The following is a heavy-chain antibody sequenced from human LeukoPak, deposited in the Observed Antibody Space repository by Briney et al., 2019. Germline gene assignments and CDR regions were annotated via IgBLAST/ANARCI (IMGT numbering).Heavy chain of an antibody. CDR3: TKFDYAAFEY. CDR1: GFTVSSNY. D-gene: IGHD4-17*01. CDR2: IYSGGST. V-gene: IGHV3-53*01. Sequence: PGGSLRLSCAASGFTVSSNYMSWVRQAPGKGLEWVSVIYSGGSTYYADSVKGRFTISRDNSKNTLYLQMNSLKTEDTAVYYCTKFDYAAFEYWGQGALVTVSS. J-gene: IGHJ4*02.